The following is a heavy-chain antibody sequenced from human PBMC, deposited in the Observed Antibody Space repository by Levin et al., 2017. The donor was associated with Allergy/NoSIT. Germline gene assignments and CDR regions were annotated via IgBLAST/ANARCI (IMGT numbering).Heavy chain of an antibody. CDR1: GFTFSSYA. D-gene: IGHD3-9*01. J-gene: IGHJ4*02. CDR3: AKDYRSYDILTGYSTFDY. CDR2: ISGSGGST. V-gene: IGHV3-23*01. Sequence: PGGSLRLSCAASGFTFSSYAMSWVRQAPGKGLEWVSAISGSGGSTYYADSVKGRFTISRDNSKNTLYLQMNSLRAEDTAVYYCAKDYRSYDILTGYSTFDYWGQGTLVTVSS.